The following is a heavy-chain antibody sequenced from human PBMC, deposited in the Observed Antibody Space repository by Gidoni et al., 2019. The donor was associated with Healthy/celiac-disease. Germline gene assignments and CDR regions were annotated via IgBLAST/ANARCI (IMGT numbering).Heavy chain of an antibody. CDR2: IYYSGST. D-gene: IGHD3-22*01. Sequence: QVQLQESGPGLVKPSETLSLTCTVSGGSISSYYWSWIRQPPGKGLEWIGYIYYSGSTNYNPSLKSRVTISVDTSKNQFSLKLSSVTAADTAVYYGARDSDSSGYYRNWYFDLWGRGTLVTVSS. CDR3: ARDSDSSGYYRNWYFDL. CDR1: GGSISSYY. J-gene: IGHJ2*01. V-gene: IGHV4-59*01.